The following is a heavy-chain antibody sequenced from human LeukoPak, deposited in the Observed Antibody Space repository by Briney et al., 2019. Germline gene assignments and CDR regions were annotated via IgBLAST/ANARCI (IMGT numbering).Heavy chain of an antibody. CDR3: AKAGYCSSTSCYSRYYYYMDV. V-gene: IGHV3-30*02. CDR2: IRYDGSNK. D-gene: IGHD2-2*01. CDR1: GFTFSSYG. Sequence: GGSLRLSCAASGFTFSSYGMHWVRQAPGKGLEWVAFIRYDGSNKYYADSVKGRFTISRDNSKNTLYLQMNSLRAEDTAVYYCAKAGYCSSTSCYSRYYYYMDVGGKGTTVTVSS. J-gene: IGHJ6*03.